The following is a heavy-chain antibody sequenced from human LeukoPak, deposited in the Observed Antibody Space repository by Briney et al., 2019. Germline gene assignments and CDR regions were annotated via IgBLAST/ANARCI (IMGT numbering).Heavy chain of an antibody. Sequence: PGGSLRLSCAASGFAVSSNYMNWVRQAPGKGLEWVSTISGDGTETFYADSVKGRFTISRDNSKNTHYLQMSSLRAEDTGIYYCAKGGHYSFFDYWGQGTLVTVSS. D-gene: IGHD4-11*01. CDR2: ISGDGTET. CDR1: GFAVSSNY. J-gene: IGHJ4*02. CDR3: AKGGHYSFFDY. V-gene: IGHV3-23*01.